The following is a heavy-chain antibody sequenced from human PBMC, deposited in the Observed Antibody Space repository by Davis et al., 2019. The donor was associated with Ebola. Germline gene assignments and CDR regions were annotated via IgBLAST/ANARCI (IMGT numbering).Heavy chain of an antibody. D-gene: IGHD4-17*01. CDR1: GFTFSSYA. V-gene: IGHV3-23*01. CDR2: ISGSGGST. J-gene: IGHJ2*01. CDR3: AKPPDYGDYSRWYFDL. Sequence: GESLKISCAASGFTFSSYAMSWVRQAPGKGLEWVSAISGSGGSTYYADSVKGRFTISRDNSKNTLYLQMNSLRAEDTAVYYCAKPPDYGDYSRWYFDLWGRGTLVTVSS.